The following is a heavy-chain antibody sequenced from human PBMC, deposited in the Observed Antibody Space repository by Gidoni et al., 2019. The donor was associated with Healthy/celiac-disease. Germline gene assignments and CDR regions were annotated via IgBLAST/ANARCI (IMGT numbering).Heavy chain of an antibody. D-gene: IGHD3-3*01. Sequence: QVQLQESGPGLVKPSETLSLTCTVSGGSISRYYWSWIRQPAGKGLEWIGRIYTSGSTNYNPPLKNRVTMSVDTSKNQFSLKLSSVTAADTAVYYCARDRRWSFGVVEPENWFDPWGQGTLVTVSS. CDR1: GGSISRYY. CDR3: ARDRRWSFGVVEPENWFDP. V-gene: IGHV4-4*07. J-gene: IGHJ5*02. CDR2: IYTSGST.